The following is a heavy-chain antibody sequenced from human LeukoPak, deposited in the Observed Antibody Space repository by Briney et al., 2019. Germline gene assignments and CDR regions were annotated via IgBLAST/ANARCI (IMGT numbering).Heavy chain of an antibody. CDR3: ARLVWLGESPGSWFDS. V-gene: IGHV4-59*11. CDR1: GGSITSHF. D-gene: IGHD3-10*01. Sequence: SETLSLTCTVSGGSITSHFWSWIRQPPGKGLEWIGYIHYSGSTNYNPSLKSRVTISPDTSKNQLFLKLNSVTAADTAVYYCARLVWLGESPGSWFDSWGQGTLVTVSS. J-gene: IGHJ5*01. CDR2: IHYSGST.